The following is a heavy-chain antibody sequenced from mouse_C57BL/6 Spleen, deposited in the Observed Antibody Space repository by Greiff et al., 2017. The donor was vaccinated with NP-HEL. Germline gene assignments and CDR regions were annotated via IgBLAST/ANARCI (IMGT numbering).Heavy chain of an antibody. Sequence: VQLQESGAELARPGASVKLSCKASGYTFTSYGISWVKQRTGQGLEWIGEIYPRSGNTYYNEKFKGKATLTADKSSSTAYMELRSLTSEDSAVYFCARVYDYDVDYYAMDYWGQGTSVTVSS. V-gene: IGHV1-81*01. CDR2: IYPRSGNT. CDR3: ARVYDYDVDYYAMDY. J-gene: IGHJ4*01. D-gene: IGHD2-4*01. CDR1: GYTFTSYG.